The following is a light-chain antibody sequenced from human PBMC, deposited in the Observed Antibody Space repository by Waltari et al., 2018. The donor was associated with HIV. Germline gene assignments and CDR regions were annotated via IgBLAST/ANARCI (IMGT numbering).Light chain of an antibody. CDR3: ASFTGDNSLL. Sequence: SAVTQPASVSGLPGQSITISCSGDASDFGLYNFVSWYQQPPGKLPRLILYDVDRRASGISARFSGSKSGHTASLNISGLRAEDEADYYCASFTGDNSLLFGGGTKVTVL. J-gene: IGLJ3*02. CDR2: DVD. V-gene: IGLV2-14*03. CDR1: ASDFGLYNF.